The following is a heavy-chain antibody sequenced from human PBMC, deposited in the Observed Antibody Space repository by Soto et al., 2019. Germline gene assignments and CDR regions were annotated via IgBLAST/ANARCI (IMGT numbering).Heavy chain of an antibody. CDR2: IYHSGST. CDR3: ARASWRYSSGHDAFDI. D-gene: IGHD6-19*01. CDR1: SGSISSSNW. Sequence: QVQLQESGPGLVKPSGTLSLTCAVSSGSISSSNWWSWVRQPPGKGLEWIGEIYHSGSTNYNPSRKSRVTISVDKSKNQFSLKLSSVTAADTAVYYCARASWRYSSGHDAFDIWGQGTMVTVSS. V-gene: IGHV4-4*02. J-gene: IGHJ3*02.